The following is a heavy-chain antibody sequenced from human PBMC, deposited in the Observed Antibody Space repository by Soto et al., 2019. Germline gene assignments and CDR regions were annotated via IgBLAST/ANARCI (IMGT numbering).Heavy chain of an antibody. Sequence: QVQLQESGPGLVKPSETLSLTCTVSGGSISSYYWSWIRQPPGKGLEWIGYIYYSGSTNYNPSLKSRVTISEDTSKNPFSLKLSSVTAADTAVYYCARGYYDFWSGYPNWFDPWGQGTLVTVSS. CDR2: IYYSGST. CDR3: ARGYYDFWSGYPNWFDP. V-gene: IGHV4-59*01. CDR1: GGSISSYY. D-gene: IGHD3-3*01. J-gene: IGHJ5*02.